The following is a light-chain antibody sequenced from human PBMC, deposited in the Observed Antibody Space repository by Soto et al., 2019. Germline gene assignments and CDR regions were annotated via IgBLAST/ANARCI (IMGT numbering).Light chain of an antibody. Sequence: PGERATLSCSASQSVSTYLAWYQQTPGRTPRLLIYDASKRAPGIAARFSGSGSGSDFTLTVSSLEPEDFAVYYCQQYNVNPWTFGQGTKVDI. J-gene: IGKJ1*01. CDR1: QSVSTY. V-gene: IGKV3-11*01. CDR3: QQYNVNPWT. CDR2: DAS.